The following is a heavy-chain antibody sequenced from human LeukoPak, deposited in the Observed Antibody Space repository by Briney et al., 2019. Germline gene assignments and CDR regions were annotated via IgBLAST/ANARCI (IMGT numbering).Heavy chain of an antibody. V-gene: IGHV1-2*04. D-gene: IGHD3-10*01. CDR3: ARRRKELQAFDF. Sequence: ASVKVSCKTYGYTFIDYYVHWVRQAPGQGLEWMGWINPKTGATKSARKFQDWVTLTGDTSINTAYLEVTGLNSDDTAIYYCARRRKELQAFDFWGQGTLVTVSS. CDR1: GYTFIDYY. J-gene: IGHJ3*01. CDR2: INPKTGAT.